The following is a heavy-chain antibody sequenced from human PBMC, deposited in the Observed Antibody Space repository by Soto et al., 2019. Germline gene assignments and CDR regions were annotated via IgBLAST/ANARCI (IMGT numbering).Heavy chain of an antibody. V-gene: IGHV4-59*08. CDR1: GGSISSYY. CDR3: ASKFGELLADAFDI. J-gene: IGHJ3*02. D-gene: IGHD3-10*01. CDR2: IYYSGST. Sequence: SETLSLTCTVSGGSISSYYWSWIRQPPGKGLEWIGYIYYSGSTNYNPSLKSRVTISVDTSKNQFSLKLSLKLSSVTAADTAVYYCASKFGELLADAFDIWGQGTVVTVSS.